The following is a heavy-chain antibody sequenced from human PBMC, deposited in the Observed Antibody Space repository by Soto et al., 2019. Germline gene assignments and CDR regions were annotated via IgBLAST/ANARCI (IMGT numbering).Heavy chain of an antibody. D-gene: IGHD6-19*01. Sequence: ASVKVSCKASGYTFTGYYMHWVRQAPGKGLEWMGWINPNSGGTNYAQKFQGWVTMTRDTSISTAYMELSRLRSDHTAVYYCATSRVSIAVAGETEYYFDYWG. CDR2: INPNSGGT. CDR3: ATSRVSIAVAGETEYYFDY. CDR1: GYTFTGYY. J-gene: IGHJ4*01. V-gene: IGHV1-2*04.